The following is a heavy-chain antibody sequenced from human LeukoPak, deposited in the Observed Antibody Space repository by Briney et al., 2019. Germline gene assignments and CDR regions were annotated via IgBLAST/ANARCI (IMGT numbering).Heavy chain of an antibody. J-gene: IGHJ6*03. D-gene: IGHD3-3*01. CDR3: ARHSHSFLEWLPNHYYYYYYMDV. V-gene: IGHV5-51*01. CDR1: GYSFTSYW. CDR2: IYPGDSYT. Sequence: GESLKISCKGSGYSFTSYWIGWVRQMPGKGLEWMGIIYPGDSYTRYSPSFQGQVTLSADKSISTDYLQWSSLKASDTAMYYCARHSHSFLEWLPNHYYYYYYMDVWGRGTTVTVSS.